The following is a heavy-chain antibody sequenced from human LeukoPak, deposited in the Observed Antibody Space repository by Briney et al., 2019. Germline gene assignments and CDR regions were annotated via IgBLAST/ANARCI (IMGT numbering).Heavy chain of an antibody. Sequence: GASVKVSCKASGYTFPSYDYNWVRQATGPGPEEMGWMNPNSGNTCYAQKFQGRVTMTRNTSIITPYMELSSLRSEDTAVYYCARGSGGNYYGSGSYYVSDIWGQGTMVTVSS. CDR1: GYTFPSYD. CDR3: ARGSGGNYYGSGSYYVSDI. J-gene: IGHJ3*02. CDR2: MNPNSGNT. V-gene: IGHV1-8*01. D-gene: IGHD3-10*01.